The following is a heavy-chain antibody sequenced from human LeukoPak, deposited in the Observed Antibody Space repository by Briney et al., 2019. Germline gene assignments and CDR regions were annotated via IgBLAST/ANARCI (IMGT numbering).Heavy chain of an antibody. CDR2: IKQDGSEK. D-gene: IGHD1-7*01. V-gene: IGHV3-7*01. J-gene: IGHJ4*02. CDR3: AGVLYNWNYYYFDY. CDR1: GFTFSSYW. Sequence: PGGSLRLSCAASGFTFSSYWMSWVRQAPGKGLEWVANIKQDGSEKYYVDSVKGRFTISRDNAKNSLYLQMNSLRAEDTAVYYCAGVLYNWNYYYFDYWGQGTLVTVSS.